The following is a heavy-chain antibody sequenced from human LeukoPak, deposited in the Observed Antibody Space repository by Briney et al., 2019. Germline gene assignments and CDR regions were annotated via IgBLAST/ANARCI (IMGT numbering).Heavy chain of an antibody. CDR3: AKVAKEVATIEDFDY. Sequence: PGGSLRLSCAASGFTFTSYWMHWVRQAPGKGLEWVAAISYDGSKKYYADSVKGRFTVSRDNSKNTLYLQMNSLRAEDTAVYYCAKVAKEVATIEDFDYWGQGTLVTVSS. D-gene: IGHD5-12*01. CDR2: ISYDGSKK. CDR1: GFTFTSYW. V-gene: IGHV3-30*18. J-gene: IGHJ4*02.